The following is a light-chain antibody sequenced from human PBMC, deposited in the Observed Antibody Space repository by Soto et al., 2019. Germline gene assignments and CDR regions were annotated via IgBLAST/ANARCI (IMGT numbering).Light chain of an antibody. J-gene: IGKJ1*01. Sequence: EIVMTQSPATLSVSPGERVTLSCRASQTGSSHLAWYQQKPGQSPRLLISGTSTRATGIPARFSGSGSGTEFTLTISSLQSEDFAVYYCHQYNFWPSFGQGTKVDIK. V-gene: IGKV3-15*01. CDR3: HQYNFWPS. CDR2: GTS. CDR1: QTGSSH.